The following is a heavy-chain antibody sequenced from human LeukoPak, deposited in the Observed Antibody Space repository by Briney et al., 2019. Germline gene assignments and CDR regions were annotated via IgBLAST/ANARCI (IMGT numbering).Heavy chain of an antibody. V-gene: IGHV1-8*01. CDR3: ARGDIVVVPGTRNWFDP. J-gene: IGHJ5*02. CDR2: MNPNSGNT. CDR1: GYTFTSYD. Sequence: VASVKVSCKASGYTFTSYDINWVRQATGQRLEWMGWMNPNSGNTGYAQKFQGRVTMTRNTSISTAYMELSSLRSEDTAVYYCARGDIVVVPGTRNWFDPWGQGTLVTVSS. D-gene: IGHD2-2*01.